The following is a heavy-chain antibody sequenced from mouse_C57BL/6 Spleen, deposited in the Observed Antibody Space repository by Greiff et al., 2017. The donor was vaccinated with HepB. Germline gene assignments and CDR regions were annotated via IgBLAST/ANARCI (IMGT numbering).Heavy chain of an antibody. J-gene: IGHJ4*01. CDR1: GYSITSGYY. D-gene: IGHD1-1*01. Sequence: EVKLMESGPGLVKPSQSLSLTCSVTGYSITSGYYWNWIRQFPGNKLEWMGYISYDGSNNYNPSLKNRISITRDTSKNQFFLKLNSVTTEDTATYYCARDPITTVVATGAMDYWGQGTSVTVSS. V-gene: IGHV3-6*01. CDR2: ISYDGSN. CDR3: ARDPITTVVATGAMDY.